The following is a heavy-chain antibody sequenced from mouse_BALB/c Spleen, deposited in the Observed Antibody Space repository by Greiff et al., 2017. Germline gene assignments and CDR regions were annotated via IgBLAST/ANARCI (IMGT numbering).Heavy chain of an antibody. D-gene: IGHD2-14*01. CDR3: ARDGDYRYDAGYAMDY. V-gene: IGHV2-6-7*01. Sequence: VQLVESGPGLVAPSQSLSITCTVSGFSLTGYGVNWVRQPPGKGLEWLGMIWGDGSTDYNSALKSRLSISKDNSKSQVFLKMNSLQTDDTARYYCARDGDYRYDAGYAMDYWGQGTSVTVSS. CDR1: GFSLTGYG. J-gene: IGHJ4*01. CDR2: IWGDGST.